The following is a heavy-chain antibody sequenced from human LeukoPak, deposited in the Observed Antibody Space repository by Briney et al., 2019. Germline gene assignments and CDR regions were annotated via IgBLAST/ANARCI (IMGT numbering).Heavy chain of an antibody. CDR1: TFTFSSFA. J-gene: IGHJ6*02. V-gene: IGHV3-23*01. CDR3: AKGSGSYYMGYYGMDV. CDR2: FSGSGGST. Sequence: PGGSLRLSCAASTFTFSSFAMGWVRQATGKGLEWVSGFSGSGGSTYYADSVKGRFTISRDNSKNTLYLQMNSLRAEDTAVYYCAKGSGSYYMGYYGMDVWGQGTTVTVSS. D-gene: IGHD3-10*01.